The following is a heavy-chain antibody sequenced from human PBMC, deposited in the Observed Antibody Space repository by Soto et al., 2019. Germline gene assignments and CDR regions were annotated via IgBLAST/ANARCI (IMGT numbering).Heavy chain of an antibody. D-gene: IGHD6-13*01. V-gene: IGHV1-18*01. J-gene: IGHJ5*02. CDR2: ISAYNGNT. Sequence: ASVKVSCKASGYTFTSYGISWVRQAPGQGLEWMGWISAYNGNTNYAQKLQGRVTMTTDTSTSTAYMELRSLRSCDTAVYYCARVGSSSTSPARWFDPWGQGTLVTVSS. CDR1: GYTFTSYG. CDR3: ARVGSSSTSPARWFDP.